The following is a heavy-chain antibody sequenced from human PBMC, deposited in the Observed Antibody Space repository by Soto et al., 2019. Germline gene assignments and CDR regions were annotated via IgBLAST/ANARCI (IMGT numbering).Heavy chain of an antibody. V-gene: IGHV1-8*01. CDR2: MNPNSGNT. J-gene: IGHJ4*02. CDR3: ASAEANWGFMPPGY. D-gene: IGHD7-27*01. Sequence: ASVKVSCKASGYTFTSYDINWVRQATGQGLEWMGWMNPNSGNTGYAQKFQGRVTMTRNTSISTAYMELSSLRSEDTAVYYCASAEANWGFMPPGYWGQGSLVTVSS. CDR1: GYTFTSYD.